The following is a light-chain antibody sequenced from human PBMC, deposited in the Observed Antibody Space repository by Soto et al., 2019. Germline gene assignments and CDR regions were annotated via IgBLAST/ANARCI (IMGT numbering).Light chain of an antibody. CDR2: AAS. CDR1: HSISSY. CDR3: QQSYSTPLT. Sequence: DIQMTQSPSSLSASVGVRVTITCRASHSISSYLNWYQQKQGKAHKXLIYAASSLQSGVPSRFSGIGSGTDLTITIRSLQPEDGETYYCQQSYSTPLTFGGGTKVEI. J-gene: IGKJ4*01. V-gene: IGKV1-39*01.